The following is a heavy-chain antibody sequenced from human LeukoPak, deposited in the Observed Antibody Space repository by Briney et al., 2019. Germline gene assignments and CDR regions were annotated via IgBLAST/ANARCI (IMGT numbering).Heavy chain of an antibody. CDR3: ARCRGGSCYNWFDP. CDR1: GGTFSSYA. Sequence: ASVKVSCKASGGTFSSYAISWVRQAPGQGLEWMGGIIPIFGTANYAQKFQGRVTITADESTSTAYMELSRLRSDDTAVYYCARCRGGSCYNWFDPWGQGTLVTVSS. CDR2: IIPIFGTA. V-gene: IGHV1-69*13. D-gene: IGHD2-15*01. J-gene: IGHJ5*02.